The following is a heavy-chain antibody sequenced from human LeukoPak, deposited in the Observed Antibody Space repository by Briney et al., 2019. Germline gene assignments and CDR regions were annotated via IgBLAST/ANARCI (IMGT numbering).Heavy chain of an antibody. J-gene: IGHJ4*02. Sequence: PGGSLRLSCAASGFTFSSYAVSWVRQTPGKGLEWVSSISYSGGSTHYADSVKGRFTISRDNSKNTLYLQMNSLRAEDTAVYDCVKSGSGSYYNPDFDYWGQGALVTVSS. CDR2: ISYSGGST. CDR3: VKSGSGSYYNPDFDY. V-gene: IGHV3-23*01. CDR1: GFTFSSYA. D-gene: IGHD3-10*01.